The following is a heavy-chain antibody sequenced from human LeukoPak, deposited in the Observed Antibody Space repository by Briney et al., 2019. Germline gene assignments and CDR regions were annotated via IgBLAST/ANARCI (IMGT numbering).Heavy chain of an antibody. D-gene: IGHD6-13*01. Sequence: SETLSLTCTVSGGSISSYYWSWIRQPPGKGLEWIGYIYYSGSTYYNPSLKSRVTISVDTSKNQFSLKLSSVTAADTAVYYCARGSRSSSWYYFDYWGQGTLVTVSS. CDR3: ARGSRSSSWYYFDY. J-gene: IGHJ4*02. V-gene: IGHV4-59*06. CDR1: GGSISSYY. CDR2: IYYSGST.